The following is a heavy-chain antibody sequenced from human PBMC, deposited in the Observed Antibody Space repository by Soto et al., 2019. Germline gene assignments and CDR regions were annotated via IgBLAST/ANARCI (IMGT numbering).Heavy chain of an antibody. CDR3: ARHGYYDRSSYYGFGY. CDR1: GDSISSYNYY. V-gene: IGHV4-39*01. CDR2: IYYSGNT. J-gene: IGHJ4*02. D-gene: IGHD3-22*01. Sequence: QLQLQESGPGLVKPSETLSLTCTVSGDSISSYNYYWGWIRQPPGKGLEWIGSIYYSGNTYYNPSLKSRVTISVDTSKNQFSLWLNSVTAADTAVYYCARHGYYDRSSYYGFGYWGQGTLVTVSS.